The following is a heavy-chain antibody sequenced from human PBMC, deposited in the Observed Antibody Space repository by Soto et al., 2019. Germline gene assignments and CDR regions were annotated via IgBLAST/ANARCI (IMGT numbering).Heavy chain of an antibody. CDR3: ARAVLQTRNYYYYGMDV. D-gene: IGHD2-15*01. CDR2: IYYSGST. V-gene: IGHV4-59*01. J-gene: IGHJ6*02. CDR1: GGSISSYY. Sequence: SETLSLTCTVSGGSISSYYWSWIRQPPGKGLEWIGYIYYSGSTNYNPSLKSRVTISVDTSKNQFSLKLSSVTAADTAVYYCARAVLQTRNYYYYGMDVWGQGTTVTVSS.